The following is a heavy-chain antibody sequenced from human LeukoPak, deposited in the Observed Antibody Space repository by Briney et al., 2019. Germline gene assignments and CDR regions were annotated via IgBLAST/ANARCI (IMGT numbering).Heavy chain of an antibody. J-gene: IGHJ6*02. CDR1: GFTFSSYE. V-gene: IGHV3-48*03. CDR2: ISSSGSTI. Sequence: PGGSLRLSCAASGFTFSSYEMNWVRQAPGKGLEWVSYISSSGSTIYYADSVKGRFTISRDNAKNSLYLQMNSLRAEDTAVYYCARALLYGYLNYYYGMDVWGQGTTVTVSS. D-gene: IGHD3-22*01. CDR3: ARALLYGYLNYYYGMDV.